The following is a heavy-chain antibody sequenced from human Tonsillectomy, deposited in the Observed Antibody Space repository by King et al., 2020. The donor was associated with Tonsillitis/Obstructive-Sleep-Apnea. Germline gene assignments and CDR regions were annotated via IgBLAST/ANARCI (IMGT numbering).Heavy chain of an antibody. Sequence: VQLVQSGGGLAQPGGSLRLSCAASGFIFSSYEMNWVRQAPGKGLEWVSYISNSGSTIYYADSVKSRFTISRDNAKNSLYLQMNSLRAEDTAVYYCAREETLILTGYYSKVFDIWGQGTMVTVSS. D-gene: IGHD3-9*01. CDR1: GFIFSSYE. J-gene: IGHJ3*02. CDR3: AREETLILTGYYSKVFDI. CDR2: ISNSGSTI. V-gene: IGHV3-48*03.